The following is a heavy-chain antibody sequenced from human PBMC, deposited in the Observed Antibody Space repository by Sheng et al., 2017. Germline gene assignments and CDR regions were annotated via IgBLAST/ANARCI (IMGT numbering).Heavy chain of an antibody. CDR3: AKEVESGPGAYQWNDVVTLDH. D-gene: IGHD1-20*01. CDR2: ISGGGTAI. CDR1: GFIFSDYY. V-gene: IGHV3-11*01. J-gene: IGHJ4*02. Sequence: QAQLVESGGDLVKPGGSVRLSCAASGFIFSDYYMYWIRQAPGKGLEWVSYISGGGTAIYYADSVKGRFTISRDNAKNSLYLQMNSLSPEDTAVYFCAKEVESGPGAYQWNDVVTLDHWGQGTLVTVSS.